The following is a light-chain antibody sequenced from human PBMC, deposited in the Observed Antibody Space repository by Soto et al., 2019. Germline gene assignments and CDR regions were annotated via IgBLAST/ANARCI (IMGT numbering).Light chain of an antibody. CDR1: ASVTMDY. CDR2: GAS. CDR3: QHLDI. V-gene: IGKV3-20*01. Sequence: NVLTQSPGILSLSPGERATLSCGARASVTMDYLAWYQQKPGQAPRLLIYGASSRATGIPDRFSGSGSGTDFTLTISRLEPEDFAMYYCQHLDIFGQGTKVDIK. J-gene: IGKJ2*01.